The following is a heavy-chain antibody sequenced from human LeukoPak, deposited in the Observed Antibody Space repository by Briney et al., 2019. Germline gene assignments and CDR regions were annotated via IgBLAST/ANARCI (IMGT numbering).Heavy chain of an antibody. D-gene: IGHD1-26*01. CDR3: ARSSGGTYYPDY. CDR2: ISSSSSYI. V-gene: IGHV3-21*01. J-gene: IGHJ4*02. Sequence: PGRSLRLSCAASGFTFSSYNMNWVRQAPGKGLEWVSSISSSSSYIYYADSLKGRFTISRDNAKNSLYLQMNSLRAEDTAVYYCARSSGGTYYPDYWGQGTLVTVSS. CDR1: GFTFSSYN.